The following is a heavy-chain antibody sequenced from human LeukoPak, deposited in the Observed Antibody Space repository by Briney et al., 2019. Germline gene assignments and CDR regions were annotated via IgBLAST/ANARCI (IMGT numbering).Heavy chain of an antibody. Sequence: SETLSLTCTVSGGSVSSGSYYWSWIRQPPGKGLEWIGYIYYSGSTNYNPSLKSRVTISVDTSKNQFSLKLSSVTAADTAVYYCARDGCSGGSCYDGMDVRGKGTTVTVSS. J-gene: IGHJ6*04. CDR3: ARDGCSGGSCYDGMDV. CDR2: IYYSGST. CDR1: GGSVSSGSYY. D-gene: IGHD2-15*01. V-gene: IGHV4-61*01.